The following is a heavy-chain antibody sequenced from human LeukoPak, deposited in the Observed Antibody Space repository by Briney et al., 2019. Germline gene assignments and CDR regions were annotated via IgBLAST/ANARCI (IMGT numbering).Heavy chain of an antibody. V-gene: IGHV4-4*07. CDR3: ARQPPQYYGMDV. CDR1: GGSFSNYY. D-gene: IGHD1-14*01. CDR2: IYTSGST. Sequence: SETLSLTCTVSGGSFSNYYWSWIRQPAGKGLEWIRRIYTSGSTNYNPSVKSRVTMSVDTSNNRFSLKLTSVTAADTAVYYCARQPPQYYGMDVWGQGTTVTVSS. J-gene: IGHJ6*02.